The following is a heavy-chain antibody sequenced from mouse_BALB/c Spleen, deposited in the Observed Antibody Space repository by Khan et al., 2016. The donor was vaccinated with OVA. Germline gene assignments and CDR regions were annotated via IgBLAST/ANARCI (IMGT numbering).Heavy chain of an antibody. V-gene: IGHV14-3*02. CDR2: IDPANGNT. D-gene: IGHD2-1*01. CDR1: GFNIKDNY. CDR3: ARDGNCFYAMDY. Sequence: VQLKESGAELVKPGASVKLSCTASGFNIKDNYMHWVKQRPEQGLEWIGRIDPANGNTKYDPKFQGKATITADTSSNTAYLQLSSLTSEDTAVYYCARDGNCFYAMDYWGRGTSIAVSS. J-gene: IGHJ4*01.